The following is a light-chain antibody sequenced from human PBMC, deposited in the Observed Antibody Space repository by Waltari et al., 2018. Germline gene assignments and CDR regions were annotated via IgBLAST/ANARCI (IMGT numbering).Light chain of an antibody. Sequence: QSALTQPASVSGSPGQSLTISSTGSSSDVGGYNSVPWYQQYPGKAPKLRIYDVSNRPSGVSNRFSGSKSGNTASLTISGLQAEDEADYYCSSYTTSSTLGFGGGTKLTVL. V-gene: IGLV2-14*03. CDR3: SSYTTSSTLG. J-gene: IGLJ2*01. CDR1: SSDVGGYNS. CDR2: DVS.